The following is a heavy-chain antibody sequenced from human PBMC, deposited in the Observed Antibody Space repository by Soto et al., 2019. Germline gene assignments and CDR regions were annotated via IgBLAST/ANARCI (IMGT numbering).Heavy chain of an antibody. Sequence: EVQLVESGGGLVQPGKSLRLSCAASGLTFDDYAMHWVRQAPGKGLEWVSGITWNSGGIGYADSVKGRFTISRDNAKNSLYLQMNSLRVEDTALYYCAKDYDRYCSSTACYGHLDHWGQGSLVTVSS. CDR3: AKDYDRYCSSTACYGHLDH. D-gene: IGHD2-2*01. CDR1: GLTFDDYA. J-gene: IGHJ4*02. V-gene: IGHV3-9*01. CDR2: ITWNSGGI.